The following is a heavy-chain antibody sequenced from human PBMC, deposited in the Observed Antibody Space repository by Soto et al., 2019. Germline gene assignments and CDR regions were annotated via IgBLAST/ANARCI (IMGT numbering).Heavy chain of an antibody. CDR1: GFTFSTYG. CDR3: AKSYDSSGNDAFDI. CDR2: ISYDGSNK. V-gene: IGHV3-30*18. Sequence: QVYLVESGGGVVQPGRSLRLSCAASGFTFSTYGMHWVRQAPGKGLEWVAVISYDGSNKYCADSVKGRFTISRDNPKNKLFLQMNSLRAMDTAVYYCAKSYDSSGNDAFDIWGQGTMLTVSS. D-gene: IGHD3-22*01. J-gene: IGHJ3*02.